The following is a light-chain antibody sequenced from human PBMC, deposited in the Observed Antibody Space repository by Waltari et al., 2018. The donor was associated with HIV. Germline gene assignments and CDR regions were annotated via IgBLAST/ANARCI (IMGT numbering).Light chain of an antibody. CDR2: KDS. J-gene: IGLJ1*01. CDR1: TLSSKY. CDR3: QSADHSDSCV. Sequence: SYELTQPPSVSVSPGQTARITCSGDTLSSKYTSWYQQKPGQAPILVIFKDSERPSGIPERCSGSISGTTVTLTISEVQTEDEADYYCQSADHSDSCVFGTGTTLTVL. V-gene: IGLV3-25*03.